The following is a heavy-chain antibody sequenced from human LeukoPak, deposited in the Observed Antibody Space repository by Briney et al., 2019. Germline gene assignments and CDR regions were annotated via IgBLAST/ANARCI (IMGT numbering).Heavy chain of an antibody. CDR3: ARDLRSCSGGECYEYKWFDP. D-gene: IGHD2-21*01. CDR2: IDGGGST. CDR1: GFTVNSNY. Sequence: SGGSLTLSCGASGFTVNSNYMAWVRQAPGKGLEWVAFIDGGGSTHYSEPVRGRFTISRHNSNNTLYLQMGSLRPEDTGVYYCARDLRSCSGGECYEYKWFDPWGQGTLVTVSS. V-gene: IGHV3-53*04. J-gene: IGHJ5*02.